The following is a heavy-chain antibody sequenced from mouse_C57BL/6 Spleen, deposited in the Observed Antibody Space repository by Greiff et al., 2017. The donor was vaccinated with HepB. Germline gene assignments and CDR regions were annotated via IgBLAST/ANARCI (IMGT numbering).Heavy chain of an antibody. Sequence: QVQLQQPGAELVKPGASVKLSCKASGYTFPSYWMHWVKQRPGQGLEWIGMIHPNSGSTNYNEKFKSKATLTVDKSSSTAYMQRSSLTSEDSAVYYCAREEGRYDYDEDYYAMDYWGQGTSVTVSS. J-gene: IGHJ4*01. CDR1: GYTFPSYW. CDR3: AREEGRYDYDEDYYAMDY. V-gene: IGHV1-64*01. CDR2: IHPNSGST. D-gene: IGHD2-4*01.